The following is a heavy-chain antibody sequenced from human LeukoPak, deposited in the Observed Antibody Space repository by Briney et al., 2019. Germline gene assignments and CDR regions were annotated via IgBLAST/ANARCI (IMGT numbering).Heavy chain of an antibody. V-gene: IGHV4-39*07. Sequence: SETLSLTCTVSGGSISSSSYYWGWIRQPPGKGLEWIGSIYYSGSTYYNPSLKSRVTISVDTSKNQFSLKLSSVTAADTAVYYCASEMAVADLGSFDYWGQGTLVTVSS. CDR3: ASEMAVADLGSFDY. D-gene: IGHD6-19*01. CDR1: GGSISSSSYY. J-gene: IGHJ4*02. CDR2: IYYSGST.